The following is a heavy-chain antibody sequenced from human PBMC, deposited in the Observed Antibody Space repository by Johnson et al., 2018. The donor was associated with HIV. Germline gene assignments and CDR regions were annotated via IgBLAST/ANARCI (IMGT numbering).Heavy chain of an antibody. CDR2: IGTAGDT. J-gene: IGHJ3*02. D-gene: IGHD2-2*01. V-gene: IGHV3-13*01. CDR3: AFTRGVAFDS. Sequence: VQLVESGGGLVQPGGSLRLSCAASGFTFSSYAMSWVRQAPGKGLEWVSAIGTAGDTYYPGSVKGRFTISRENAKNSLYLQMNSLRAEDTAVYYCAFTRGVAFDSWGQGTMGIVAS. CDR1: GFTFSSYA.